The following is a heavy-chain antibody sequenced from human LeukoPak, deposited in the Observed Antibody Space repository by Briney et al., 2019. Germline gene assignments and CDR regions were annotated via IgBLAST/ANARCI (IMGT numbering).Heavy chain of an antibody. CDR1: GDSIRSYQ. D-gene: IGHD3-16*01. J-gene: IGHJ4*02. Sequence: TSQTLSLTCTVSGDSIRSYQWSWFRQPPGKGLEWIGYISYSGGTAYSPSLRSRVTISVDRSKSQFSLKLSSVTAADTAVYYCARVGRGDHTWGSYSFDYWGQGILVTVSS. V-gene: IGHV4-59*01. CDR2: ISYSGGT. CDR3: ARVGRGDHTWGSYSFDY.